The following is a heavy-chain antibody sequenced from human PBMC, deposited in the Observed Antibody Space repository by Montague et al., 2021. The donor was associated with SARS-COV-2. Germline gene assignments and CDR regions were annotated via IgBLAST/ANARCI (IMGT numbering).Heavy chain of an antibody. CDR2: N. V-gene: IGHV6-1*01. CDR3: ARDPRYSLSVSFDY. J-gene: IGHJ4*02. D-gene: IGHD1-26*01. Sequence: NDYAVSVKSRMTISPDTSRNQFSLQLSSVPPEDRAVYYCARDPRYSLSVSFDYWGQGTLVTVSA.